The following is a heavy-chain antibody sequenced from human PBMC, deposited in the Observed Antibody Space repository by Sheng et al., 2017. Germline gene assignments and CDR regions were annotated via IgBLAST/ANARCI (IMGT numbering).Heavy chain of an antibody. Sequence: EVQLVESGGGLVQPGGSLRLSCAASGFTFSNYWMSWVRQAPGEGLEWVANINQGGSEKYYVDSVKGRFTISRDNAKNSLYLQMNSLRAEDTAVYYCARDRDSSGSYWGFDYWGQGTLVTVSS. CDR2: INQGGSEK. CDR3: ARDRDSSGSYWGFDY. CDR1: GFTFSNYW. D-gene: IGHD3-22*01. J-gene: IGHJ4*02. V-gene: IGHV3-7*01.